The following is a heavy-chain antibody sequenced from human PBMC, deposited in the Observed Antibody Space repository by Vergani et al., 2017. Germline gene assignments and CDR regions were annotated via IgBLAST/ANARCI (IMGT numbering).Heavy chain of an antibody. D-gene: IGHD3-10*01. CDR2: ISPDGSAT. CDR3: ARYRYYLGSGSYPYFYYYGLDV. CDR1: GFSLSRFW. J-gene: IGHJ6*02. V-gene: IGHV3-7*01. Sequence: EVQLVESGGGLVQPGGSLRLSCAASGFSLSRFWMSWVRQAPEKGLEWVAHISPDGSATSYVDSVKGRFTISRDNTKNSLSLQMSGLRVEDTAVYYCARYRYYLGSGSYPYFYYYGLDVWGQGTAVTVSS.